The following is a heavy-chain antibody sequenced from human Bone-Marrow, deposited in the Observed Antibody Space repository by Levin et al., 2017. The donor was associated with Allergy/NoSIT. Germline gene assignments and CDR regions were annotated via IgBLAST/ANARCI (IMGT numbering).Heavy chain of an antibody. CDR2: IYYSGST. CDR1: GGSISSYY. V-gene: IGHV4-59*01. D-gene: IGHD1-26*01. Sequence: RSSETLSLTCTVSGGSISSYYWSWIRQPPGKGLEWIGYIYYSGSTNYNPSLKSRVTISVDTSKNQFSLKLSSVTAADTAVYYCARGVGATLTTSDEFDYWGQGTLVTVSS. J-gene: IGHJ4*02. CDR3: ARGVGATLTTSDEFDY.